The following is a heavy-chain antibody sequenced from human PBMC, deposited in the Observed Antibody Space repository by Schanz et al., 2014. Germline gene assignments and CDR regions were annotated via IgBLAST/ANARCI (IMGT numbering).Heavy chain of an antibody. D-gene: IGHD1-26*01. CDR1: GFSFSNYA. J-gene: IGHJ6*02. CDR2: ISGFGTGA. V-gene: IGHV3-23*04. CDR3: VKDLQRELLRDDHYYGMDV. Sequence: VQLVESGGGVVQPGRSLRLSCAASGFSFSNYALVWVRQPPGKGLEWISGISGFGTGAYYADSVKGRFTTSRDNSKNTMYLQMNSLRAEDTAVYYCVKDLQRELLRDDHYYGMDVWGQGTTVTVSS.